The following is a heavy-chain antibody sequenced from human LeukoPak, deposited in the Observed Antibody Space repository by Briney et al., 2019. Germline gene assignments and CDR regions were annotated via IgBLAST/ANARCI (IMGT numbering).Heavy chain of an antibody. CDR3: ARDLRGVGLASMVRGVMISILDY. CDR1: GFTFSSYA. J-gene: IGHJ4*02. Sequence: GGSLRLSCAASGFTFSSYAMHWVRQAPGKGLEWVAVISYDGSNKYYADSVKGRFTISRDNSKNTLYLQMNSLRAEDTAVYYCARDLRGVGLASMVRGVMISILDYWGQGTLVTVSS. V-gene: IGHV3-30-3*01. D-gene: IGHD3-10*01. CDR2: ISYDGSNK.